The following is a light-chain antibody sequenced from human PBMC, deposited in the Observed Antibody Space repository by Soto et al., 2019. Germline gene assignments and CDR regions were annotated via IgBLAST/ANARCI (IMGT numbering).Light chain of an antibody. CDR3: QQRSNCPLT. V-gene: IGKV3-11*01. CDR2: DAS. CDR1: QSVSSY. J-gene: IGKJ4*01. Sequence: EIVLTQSPATLSLSPGERATLSCRASQSVSSYLAWYQQKPGQAPRLLIYDASNRATGIPARFSGSGSGTDFTLNISSLEPEDVAVYYCQQRSNCPLTFGGGTKVEIK.